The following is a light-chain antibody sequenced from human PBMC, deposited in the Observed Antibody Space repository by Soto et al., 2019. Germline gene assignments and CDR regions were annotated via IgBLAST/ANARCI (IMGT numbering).Light chain of an antibody. V-gene: IGKV3-11*01. J-gene: IGKJ2*01. CDR3: QQRGYT. CDR2: DTS. Sequence: EIVLPQYPATLSLSPGERATLSCRASQSVSSFLAWYQQKPGQAPRLLIYDTSSRATGIPARFSGSGSGTDFTLTISSLEPEDFAVYYCQQRGYTFGQGTKLEIK. CDR1: QSVSSF.